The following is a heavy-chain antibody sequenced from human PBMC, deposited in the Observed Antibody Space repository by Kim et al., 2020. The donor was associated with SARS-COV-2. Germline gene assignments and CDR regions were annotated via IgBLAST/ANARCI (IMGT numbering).Heavy chain of an antibody. Sequence: ASVKVSCKASGYTFTSYYMHWVRQAPGQGLEWMGIINPSGGSTSYAQKFQGRVTMTRDTSTSTVYMELSSLRSEDTAVYYCARDYYDSSGYYRQGRYYYYYGMDVWGQGTTVTVSS. D-gene: IGHD3-22*01. V-gene: IGHV1-46*01. CDR3: ARDYYDSSGYYRQGRYYYYYGMDV. J-gene: IGHJ6*02. CDR1: GYTFTSYY. CDR2: INPSGGST.